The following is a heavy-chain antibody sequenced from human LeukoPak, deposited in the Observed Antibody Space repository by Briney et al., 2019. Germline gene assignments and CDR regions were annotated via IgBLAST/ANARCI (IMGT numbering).Heavy chain of an antibody. CDR1: RFTFSSYS. D-gene: IGHD3-3*01. V-gene: IGHV3-21*04. J-gene: IGHJ6*03. CDR2: ISSSGSYI. CDR3: VPREEWSCYVDV. Sequence: NSGGSLRLSCAASRFTFSSYSMNWVRQAPGKGLEWVSSISSSGSYIYYADSVKGRFTISRDNAKNSLYLQMNSLRAEDTAVYYCVPREEWSCYVDVWGKGTTVTVSS.